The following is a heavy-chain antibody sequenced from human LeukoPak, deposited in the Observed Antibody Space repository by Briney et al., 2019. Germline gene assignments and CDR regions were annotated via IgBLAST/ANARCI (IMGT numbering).Heavy chain of an antibody. D-gene: IGHD3-22*01. Sequence: SETLSLTCTVSGGSISSYYWSWIRQPAGKGLEWIGRIYTSGSTNYNPSLKSRVTMSVDTSKNQFSLKLSSVTAADTAVYYCARAHDSSGYYYFDYWGQGTLVTVSS. CDR1: GGSISSYY. V-gene: IGHV4-4*07. J-gene: IGHJ4*02. CDR2: IYTSGST. CDR3: ARAHDSSGYYYFDY.